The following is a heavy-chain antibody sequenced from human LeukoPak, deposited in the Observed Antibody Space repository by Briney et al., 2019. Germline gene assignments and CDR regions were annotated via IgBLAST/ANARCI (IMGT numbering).Heavy chain of an antibody. J-gene: IGHJ4*02. CDR1: GFTFSSYG. CDR2: ISTTSGFT. V-gene: IGHV3-21*05. Sequence: PGRSLRLSCAASGFTFSSYGMHWVRQAPGKGLEWVSYISTTSGFTRYADSVTGRFTISRDNAKNSLYLQMNTLRAEDTAVYYCAKGSPPVDWGQGTLVTVSS. CDR3: AKGSPPVD.